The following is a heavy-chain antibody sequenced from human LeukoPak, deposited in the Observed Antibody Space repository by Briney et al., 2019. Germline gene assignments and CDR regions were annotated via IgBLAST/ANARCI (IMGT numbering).Heavy chain of an antibody. V-gene: IGHV1-8*03. CDR3: ARRYSSGWYTPRGLDAFDI. CDR2: MNPNSGNT. J-gene: IGHJ3*02. CDR1: GYTFTSYD. Sequence: GASVKVSCKASGYTFTSYDINWVRQATGQGLEWMGWMNPNSGNTGYAQKFQGRVTITRNTSINTAYMELNSLRSEDTAVYYCARRYSSGWYTPRGLDAFDIWGQGTMVTVSS. D-gene: IGHD6-19*01.